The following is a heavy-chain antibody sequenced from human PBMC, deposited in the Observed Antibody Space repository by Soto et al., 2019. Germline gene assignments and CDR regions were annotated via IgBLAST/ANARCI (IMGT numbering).Heavy chain of an antibody. CDR1: GGTFSSYA. D-gene: IGHD3-22*01. CDR3: ARGRYDRSRRHEYYYDGMDV. CDR2: IIPIFGTA. V-gene: IGHV1-69*01. Sequence: QVQLVQSGAEVKKPGSSVKVSCKASGGTFSSYAISWVRQAPGQGLEWMGGIIPIFGTANYAQKFQGRVTITADESKSTAYMEMSSLTSEDKAVYYCARGRYDRSRRHEYYYDGMDVWGQGTTVTGSS. J-gene: IGHJ6*02.